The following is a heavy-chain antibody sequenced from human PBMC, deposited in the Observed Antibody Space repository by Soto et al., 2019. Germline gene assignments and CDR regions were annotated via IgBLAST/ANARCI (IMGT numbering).Heavy chain of an antibody. V-gene: IGHV4-30-4*01. CDR2: IHNSGST. J-gene: IGHJ3*02. CDR1: GVSMNSHDYY. D-gene: IGHD3-10*01. Sequence: QQQLQESGPGLVKPSQTLSLTCTVSGVSMNSHDYYWSWIRQPPGKGLEWIGYIHNSGSTYYIPSLTSRLTISSDMSTHQFSLRLNSVTAADTALYFCARGEVRGPFDIWGQGTKVTVSS. CDR3: ARGEVRGPFDI.